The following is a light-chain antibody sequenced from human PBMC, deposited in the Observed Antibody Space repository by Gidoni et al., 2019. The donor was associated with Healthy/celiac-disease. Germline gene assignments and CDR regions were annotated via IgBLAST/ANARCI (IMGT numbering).Light chain of an antibody. CDR1: QVISNF. CDR2: DAS. CDR3: QQYDNLPIT. V-gene: IGKV1-33*01. J-gene: IGKJ5*01. Sequence: DIQMTQSPPHLSASVGDRVTITCQASQVISNFLNWYQQKSGKAPKLLIYDASNWETGVPSRFSGSGSGTDFTFTISSLQPEDIATYYCQQYDNLPITFGQGTRLEIK.